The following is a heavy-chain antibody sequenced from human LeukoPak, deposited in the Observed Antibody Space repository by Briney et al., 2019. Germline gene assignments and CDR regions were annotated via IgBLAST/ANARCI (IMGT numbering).Heavy chain of an antibody. CDR2: IRSKLYGGTT. V-gene: IGHV3-49*04. CDR3: TRDPNSGSYSAEYFQP. Sequence: GGSLRLSCAASGFTVSSNYMSWVRQAPGKGLEWVGFIRSKLYGGTTEYAASVKGRFTISRDDSKSIAYLQMNSLKTEDTAVYYCTRDPNSGSYSAEYFQPWGQGTLVTVSS. J-gene: IGHJ1*01. D-gene: IGHD1-26*01. CDR1: GFTVSSNY.